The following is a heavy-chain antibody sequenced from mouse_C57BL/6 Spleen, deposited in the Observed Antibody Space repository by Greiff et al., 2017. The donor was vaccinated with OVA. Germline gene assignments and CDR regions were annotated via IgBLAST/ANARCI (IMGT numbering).Heavy chain of an antibody. CDR3: AGTYGSSYWYFDV. CDR1: GYTFTSYW. J-gene: IGHJ1*03. D-gene: IGHD1-1*01. CDR2: INPSSGYT. Sequence: VQLQESGAELAKPGASVKLSCKASGYTFTSYWMHWVKQRPGQGLEWIGYINPSSGYTKYNQKFKDKATLTADKSSSTAYMQLSSLTYEDSAVYYCAGTYGSSYWYFDVWGTGTTVTVSS. V-gene: IGHV1-7*01.